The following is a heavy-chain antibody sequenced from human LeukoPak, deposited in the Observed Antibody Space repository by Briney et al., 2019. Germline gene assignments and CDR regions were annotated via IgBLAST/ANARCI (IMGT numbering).Heavy chain of an antibody. V-gene: IGHV3-20*04. D-gene: IGHD2-15*01. CDR3: ARAPPGYCSGGSCYEDY. CDR2: INWNGGST. CDR1: GFTFDDYG. J-gene: IGHJ4*02. Sequence: PGGSLRLSCAASGFTFDDYGMSWVRQAPGKGLEWVPGINWNGGSTGYADSVKGRFTISRDNAKNYLYLQMNSLRAEDTALYYCARAPPGYCSGGSCYEDYWGQGTLVTVSS.